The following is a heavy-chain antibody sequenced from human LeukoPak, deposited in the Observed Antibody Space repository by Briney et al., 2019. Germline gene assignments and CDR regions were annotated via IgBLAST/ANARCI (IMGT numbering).Heavy chain of an antibody. D-gene: IGHD5-18*01. CDR3: AREGYNYGDFDY. V-gene: IGHV3-7*03. J-gene: IGHJ4*02. CDR1: GFTFSSYW. CDR2: IKQDGTEK. Sequence: PGGSLRLSCAASGFTFSSYWMSWVRQAPGKGLEWVANIKQDGTEKYYEDSVKGRFTVSRDNAKNSLYLQMNSLRAEDTAVYYCAREGYNYGDFDYWGQGTLVTVSS.